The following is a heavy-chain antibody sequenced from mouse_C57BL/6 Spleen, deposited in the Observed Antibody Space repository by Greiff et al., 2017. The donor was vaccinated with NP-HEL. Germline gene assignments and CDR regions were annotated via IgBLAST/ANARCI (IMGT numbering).Heavy chain of an antibody. CDR3: ARIYKDWYFDV. D-gene: IGHD1-3*01. V-gene: IGHV5-12*01. Sequence: EVKLVESGGGLVQPGGSLKLSCAASGFTFSDYYMYWVRQTPEKRLEWVAYISNGGGSTYYPDTVKGRFTISRDNAKNTLYLQMSRLKSEDTAMYYCARIYKDWYFDVWGTGTTVTVSS. J-gene: IGHJ1*03. CDR1: GFTFSDYY. CDR2: ISNGGGST.